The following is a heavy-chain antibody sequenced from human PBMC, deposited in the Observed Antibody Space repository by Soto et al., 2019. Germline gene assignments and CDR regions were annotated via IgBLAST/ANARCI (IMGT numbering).Heavy chain of an antibody. J-gene: IGHJ4*02. D-gene: IGHD3-22*01. CDR1: GYSFTSKG. Sequence: QVQLVQSGAEMKKPGASVKVSSKASGYSFTSKGIAWMRQAPGQGPEWMGWISVHNGNANYAQKFQDRVTLTTDTSTSTAYLELRSLTSDDTAVYYCARRGDHFGNSAFYYYFDHWGQGTLVTVSS. V-gene: IGHV1-18*01. CDR2: ISVHNGNA. CDR3: ARRGDHFGNSAFYYYFDH.